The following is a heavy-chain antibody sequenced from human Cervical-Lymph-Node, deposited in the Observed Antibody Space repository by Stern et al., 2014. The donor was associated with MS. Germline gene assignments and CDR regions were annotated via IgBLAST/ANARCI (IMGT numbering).Heavy chain of an antibody. CDR2: ISYEGSNK. CDR3: ARDTVAARPGLHFDY. CDR1: GFTFSSYA. J-gene: IGHJ4*02. D-gene: IGHD6-6*01. V-gene: IGHV3-30*04. Sequence: VQLVESGGGVVQPGRSLRLSCAASGFTFSSYAMHWVRQAPGKGLEWVAVISYEGSNKYYADSVKGRFTISRDNSKNTLYLQMNSLRAEDTAVYYCARDTVAARPGLHFDYWGQGTLVTVSS.